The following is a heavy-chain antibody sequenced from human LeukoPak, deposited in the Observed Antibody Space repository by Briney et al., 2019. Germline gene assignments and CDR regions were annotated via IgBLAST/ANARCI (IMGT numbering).Heavy chain of an antibody. J-gene: IGHJ3*02. Sequence: KASETLSLTCTVSGGSISSSSYYWGWIRQPPGKGLEWIGSIYHSGSTYYNPSLKSRVTISVDTSKNQFSLKLSSVTAADTAVYYCARGGSYDAFDIWGQGTMVTVSS. V-gene: IGHV4-39*07. D-gene: IGHD1-26*01. CDR2: IYHSGST. CDR3: ARGGSYDAFDI. CDR1: GGSISSSSYY.